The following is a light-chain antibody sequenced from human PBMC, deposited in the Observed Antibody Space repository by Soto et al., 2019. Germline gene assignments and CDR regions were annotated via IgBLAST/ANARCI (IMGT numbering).Light chain of an antibody. CDR3: SSYESSSTLSYV. Sequence: QSVLTQPASVSGSPGQSITISCTGTSSDVGGYNYVSWYQQHPGKAPKLTIYDVSNRPSGVSNRFSGSKSGNTASLTISGLQAEYEADYYCSSYESSSTLSYVFGAARNVTV. V-gene: IGLV2-14*01. CDR1: SSDVGGYNY. J-gene: IGLJ1*01. CDR2: DVS.